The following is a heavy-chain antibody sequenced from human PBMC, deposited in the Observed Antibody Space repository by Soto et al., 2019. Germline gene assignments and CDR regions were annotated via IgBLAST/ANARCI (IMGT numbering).Heavy chain of an antibody. CDR3: ARSYYYDSSGYHEYFQH. CDR2: IIPIFGTA. D-gene: IGHD3-22*01. Sequence: QVQLVQSGAEVKKPGSSVKVSCKASGGTFSSYAISWVRQAPGQGLEWMGGIIPIFGTANYAQKFQGRVTITADESTSTAYMEQSSLRSEDTAVYYCARSYYYDSSGYHEYFQHWGQGTLVTVSS. CDR1: GGTFSSYA. J-gene: IGHJ1*01. V-gene: IGHV1-69*01.